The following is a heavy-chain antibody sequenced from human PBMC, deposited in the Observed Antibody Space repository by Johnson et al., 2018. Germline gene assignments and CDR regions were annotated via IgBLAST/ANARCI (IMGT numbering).Heavy chain of an antibody. J-gene: IGHJ3*02. CDR3: AKFGGGRSNWNYVLDAFDI. D-gene: IGHD1-7*01. V-gene: IGHV3-7*01. CDR2: IKQDGSEK. CDR1: GFTFSSYW. Sequence: EVQLVESGGGLVQPGGSLRLSCAASGFTFSSYWMSWVRQAPGKGLEWVANIKQDGSEKYYVDAVKGRFTISRDNSKNTLYLQMNSLRAEDPAVYNCAKFGGGRSNWNYVLDAFDIWGQGTMVTVSS.